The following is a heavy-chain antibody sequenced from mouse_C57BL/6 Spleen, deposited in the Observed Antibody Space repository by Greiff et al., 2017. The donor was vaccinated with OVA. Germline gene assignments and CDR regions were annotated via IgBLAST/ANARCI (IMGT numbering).Heavy chain of an antibody. CDR3: ARSYYYGSSGRYFDV. D-gene: IGHD1-1*01. Sequence: EVKLMESGGGLVKPGGSLKLSCAASGFTFSDYGMHWVRQAPEKGLEWVAYISSGSSTIYYADTVKGRFTISRDNAKNTLFLQMTSLRSEDTAMYYCARSYYYGSSGRYFDVWGTGTTVTVSS. CDR1: GFTFSDYG. V-gene: IGHV5-17*01. J-gene: IGHJ1*03. CDR2: ISSGSSTI.